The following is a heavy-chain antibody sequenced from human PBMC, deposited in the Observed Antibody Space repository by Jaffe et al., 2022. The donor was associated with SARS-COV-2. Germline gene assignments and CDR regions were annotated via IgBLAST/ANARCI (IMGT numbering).Heavy chain of an antibody. D-gene: IGHD3-22*01. CDR3: ARADYYDSSGYDY. J-gene: IGHJ4*02. Sequence: QVQLQESGPGLVKPSQTLSLTCTVSGGSISSGSYYWSWIRQPAGKGLEWIGRIYTSGSTNYNPSLKSRVTISVDTSKNQFSLKLSSVTAADTAVYYCARADYYDSSGYDYWGQGTLVTVSS. CDR1: GGSISSGSYY. CDR2: IYTSGST. V-gene: IGHV4-61*02.